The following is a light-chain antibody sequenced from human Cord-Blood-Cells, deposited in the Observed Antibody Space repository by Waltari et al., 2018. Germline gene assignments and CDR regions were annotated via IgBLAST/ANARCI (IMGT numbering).Light chain of an antibody. J-gene: IGLJ1*01. CDR1: SSDVGGYNY. Sequence: QSALTPPAPVSGSPGQSITISCTGTSSDVGGYNYVSWYQQHPGKAPKLMIYDVSNRPSGVSNRFSGSKSGNTASLTISGLQAEDEADYYCSSYTSSSTLMLFGTGTKVTVL. CDR2: DVS. V-gene: IGLV2-14*01. CDR3: SSYTSSSTLML.